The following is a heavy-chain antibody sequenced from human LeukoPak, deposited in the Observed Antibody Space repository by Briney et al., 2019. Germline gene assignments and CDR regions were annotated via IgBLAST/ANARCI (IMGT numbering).Heavy chain of an antibody. D-gene: IGHD3-22*01. CDR1: GYTFTVYY. Sequence: ASVTVSFTASGYTFTVYYMHWVRQAPGQGLEWMGWINPNSGGTNYAQKFQGRVTMTRDTSISTAYMELSRLRSDDTAVYYCAREIRYYYDSSGYYPFDYWGQGTLVTVSS. V-gene: IGHV1-2*02. CDR3: AREIRYYYDSSGYYPFDY. CDR2: INPNSGGT. J-gene: IGHJ4*02.